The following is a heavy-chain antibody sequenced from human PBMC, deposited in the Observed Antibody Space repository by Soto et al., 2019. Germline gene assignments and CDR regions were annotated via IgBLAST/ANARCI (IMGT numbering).Heavy chain of an antibody. D-gene: IGHD2-15*01. CDR1: GGSVSSGSYY. V-gene: IGHV4-61*01. CDR2: IYYSGST. CDR3: ARGSRYCSGGSCYSRYYYYYGMDV. J-gene: IGHJ6*02. Sequence: SETLSLTCTVSGGSVSSGSYYWSWIRQPPGKGLEWIGYIYYSGSTNYNPSLKSRVTISVDTSKNQFSLKLSSVTAADTAVYYCARGSRYCSGGSCYSRYYYYYGMDVWGQGNTVTVSS.